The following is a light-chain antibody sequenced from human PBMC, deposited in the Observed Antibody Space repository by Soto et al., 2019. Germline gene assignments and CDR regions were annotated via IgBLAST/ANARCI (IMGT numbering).Light chain of an antibody. CDR1: QSISSS. V-gene: IGKV1-39*01. CDR3: QQANSFPIT. Sequence: DIQMTQSPSSLAASLVDRVTITCRASQSISSSFNWYQQKPGKAPKLLIFGASSLQSGVPSRFSGSGSGTDFTLTISSLQPEDFATYYCQQANSFPITFGQGTRLEI. CDR2: GAS. J-gene: IGKJ5*01.